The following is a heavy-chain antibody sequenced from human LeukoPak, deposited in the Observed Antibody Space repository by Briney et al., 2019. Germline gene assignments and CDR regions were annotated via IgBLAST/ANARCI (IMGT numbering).Heavy chain of an antibody. CDR2: IYYSGST. D-gene: IGHD2-8*01. V-gene: IGHV4-30-4*01. CDR3: AREIPLGLVRYFDL. J-gene: IGHJ2*01. Sequence: SQTLSLTCTVSGGSISSGDYYWCWIRQPPGKGLEWIGYIYYSGSTYYNPSLKSRVTISVDTSKNQFSLKLSSVTAADTAVYYCAREIPLGLVRYFDLWGRGTLVTVSS. CDR1: GGSISSGDYY.